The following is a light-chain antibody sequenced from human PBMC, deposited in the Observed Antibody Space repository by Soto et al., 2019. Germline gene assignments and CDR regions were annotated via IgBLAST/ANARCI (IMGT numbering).Light chain of an antibody. J-gene: IGKJ2*01. Sequence: EIVLTQSPDTLSLSPGERATLSCRASQSVSSNYVAWYQQKPGQAPRLLTHGSSSRATGVPDRFSGRGSGTTFTLVISRLEPEDFAVYYCQQYGTSPFTFXQGTKVDIK. CDR3: QQYGTSPFT. CDR2: GSS. CDR1: QSVSSNY. V-gene: IGKV3-20*01.